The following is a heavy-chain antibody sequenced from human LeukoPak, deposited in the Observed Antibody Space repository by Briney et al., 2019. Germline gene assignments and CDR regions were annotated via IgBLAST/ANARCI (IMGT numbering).Heavy chain of an antibody. CDR2: ITGNSAYI. J-gene: IGHJ4*02. V-gene: IGHV3-21*01. D-gene: IGHD4-17*01. CDR3: VYSGDYEKGY. CDR1: GFTFSTYT. Sequence: GGSLRLSCAASGFTFSTYTMHWVRQAPGKGLQWVASITGNSAYIYYADSMKGRFTISRDNAKNSLYLQMNSLRAEDTAVYYCVYSGDYEKGYWGQGTLVTVSS.